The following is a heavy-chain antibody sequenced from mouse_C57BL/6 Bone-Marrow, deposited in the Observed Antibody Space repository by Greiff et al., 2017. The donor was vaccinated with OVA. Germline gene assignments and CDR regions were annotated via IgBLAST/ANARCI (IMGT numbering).Heavy chain of an antibody. CDR2: IYPGSGNT. V-gene: IGHV1-76*01. CDR1: GYTFTDYY. D-gene: IGHD2-4*01. Sequence: QVQLQQSGAELVRPGASVKLSCKASGYTFTDYYINWVKQRPGQGLEWIARIYPGSGNTYYNEKFKGKATLTAEKSSSTAYMQLSSLTSEDSAVYFCARGAGLGDYAMDYWGQGTSVTVSS. CDR3: ARGAGLGDYAMDY. J-gene: IGHJ4*01.